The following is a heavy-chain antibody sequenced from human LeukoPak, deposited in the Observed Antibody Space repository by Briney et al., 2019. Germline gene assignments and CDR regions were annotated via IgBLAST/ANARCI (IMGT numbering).Heavy chain of an antibody. CDR3: ARAGGWYYFDY. D-gene: IGHD6-19*01. CDR1: GFTVSSNY. Sequence: PGGSLRLSCAASGFTVSSNYMSWVRQAPGKGLEWVSVIYSGGSTYYADSMKGRFTISRDNSKNTLYLQINSLRAEDTAVYYCARAGGWYYFDYWGQGTLVTVSS. V-gene: IGHV3-53*01. J-gene: IGHJ4*02. CDR2: IYSGGST.